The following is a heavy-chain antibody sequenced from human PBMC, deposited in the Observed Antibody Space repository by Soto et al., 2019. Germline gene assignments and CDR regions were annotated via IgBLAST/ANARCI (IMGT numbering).Heavy chain of an antibody. CDR2: IYYSGST. Sequence: QVQLQESGPGLVKPSQTLSLTCTVSGGSISSGGYYWSWIRQHPGKGLEWIGYIYYSGSTYYNPSLKSRVTISVDTSKNQFSLKLSSVTAADTAVYYCARSRGRVANYYYYGMDVWGQGTTVTVSS. J-gene: IGHJ6*02. V-gene: IGHV4-31*03. D-gene: IGHD2-15*01. CDR3: ARSRGRVANYYYYGMDV. CDR1: GGSISSGGYY.